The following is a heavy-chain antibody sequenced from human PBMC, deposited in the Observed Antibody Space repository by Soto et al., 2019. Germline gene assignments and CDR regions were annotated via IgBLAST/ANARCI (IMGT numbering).Heavy chain of an antibody. CDR1: GVSFSGYY. V-gene: IGHV4-34*01. CDR3: ARRSMIVVTPFDY. J-gene: IGHJ4*02. Sequence: SETLSLTCAVYGVSFSGYYWSWIRQPPGKGLEWIGEINHSGSTNYNPSLKSRVTISVDTSKNQFPLKLSSVTAADTAVYYCARRSMIVVTPFDYWGQGTLVTVSS. CDR2: INHSGST. D-gene: IGHD3-22*01.